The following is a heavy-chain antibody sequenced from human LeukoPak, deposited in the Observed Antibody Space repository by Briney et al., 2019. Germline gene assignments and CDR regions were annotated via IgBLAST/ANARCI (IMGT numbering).Heavy chain of an antibody. V-gene: IGHV5-51*01. CDR1: GYSFTSYW. CDR2: IYPGDSDT. D-gene: IGHD3-10*01. Sequence: TGESLKISCKGSGYSFTSYWIGWVRQMPGKGLEWMGIIYPGDSDTRYSPSFQGQVTISADKSISTAYLQWSSLKASDTAMYYCARHLMVRGVISWFDPWGQGTLVTVSS. J-gene: IGHJ5*02. CDR3: ARHLMVRGVISWFDP.